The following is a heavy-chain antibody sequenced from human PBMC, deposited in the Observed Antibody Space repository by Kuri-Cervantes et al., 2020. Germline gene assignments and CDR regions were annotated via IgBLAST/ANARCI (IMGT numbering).Heavy chain of an antibody. CDR1: GFTFTSSA. J-gene: IGHJ5*02. Sequence: SVKVSCKASGFTFTSSAVQWVRQARGQRLEWIGWIVVGSGNTNYAQKFQERVTITRDMSTSTAYMELRSLRSDDTAVYYCARDLYNWNDGGWFDPWGQGTLVTVSS. CDR3: ARDLYNWNDGGWFDP. V-gene: IGHV1-58*01. CDR2: IVVGSGNT. D-gene: IGHD1-20*01.